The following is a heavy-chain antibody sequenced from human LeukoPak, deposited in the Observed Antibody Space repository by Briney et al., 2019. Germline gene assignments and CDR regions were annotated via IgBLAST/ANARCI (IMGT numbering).Heavy chain of an antibody. D-gene: IGHD3-10*01. Sequence: SETLSLTCTVSGGSISSYYRSWIRQPPGKELEWIGYIYYSGSTNYNPSLKSRVTISVDTSKNQFSLKLSSVTAADTAVYYCARHSITMVRGVTSLDNGGQGTLVTVSS. CDR3: ARHSITMVRGVTSLDN. CDR1: GGSISSYY. J-gene: IGHJ4*02. CDR2: IYYSGST. V-gene: IGHV4-59*08.